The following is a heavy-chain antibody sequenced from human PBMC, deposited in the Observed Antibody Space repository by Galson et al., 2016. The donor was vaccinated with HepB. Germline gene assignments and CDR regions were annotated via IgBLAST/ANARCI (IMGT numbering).Heavy chain of an antibody. Sequence: SLRLSCAASGFPFSTYGMSWVRQAPGKGLEWVSGISGSGGSIYSADSVKGRFTISRDNSKNTLYLQMNSLRADDTAVYYCAKKSLVAGTATYVFDNWGPGNPGHRLL. CDR2: ISGSGGSI. V-gene: IGHV3-23*01. CDR3: AKKSLVAGTATYVFDN. CDR1: GFPFSTYG. J-gene: IGHJ4*02. D-gene: IGHD6-19*01.